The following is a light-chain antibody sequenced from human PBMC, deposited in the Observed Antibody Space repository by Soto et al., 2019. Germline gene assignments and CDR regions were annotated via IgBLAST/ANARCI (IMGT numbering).Light chain of an antibody. Sequence: QSALTQPASVSGSPGQSITISCTGSSSDVGAYNYVSWYQQHPGQVPKLIIYDVNNRPSGVSYRFSGSKSGNTASLTISGLQAEDEADYYCSSFTRSTTLVFGGGTKVTVL. CDR2: DVN. J-gene: IGLJ2*01. V-gene: IGLV2-14*03. CDR1: SSDVGAYNY. CDR3: SSFTRSTTLV.